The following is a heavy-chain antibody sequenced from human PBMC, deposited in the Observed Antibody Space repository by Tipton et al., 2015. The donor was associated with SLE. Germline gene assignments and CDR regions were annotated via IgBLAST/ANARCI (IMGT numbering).Heavy chain of an antibody. CDR2: IYSGGST. CDR1: GFTFSDYY. V-gene: IGHV3-66*02. Sequence: GSLRLSCAASGFTFSDYYMSWVRQAPGKGLEWGSVIYSGGSTYYADSVKGRFTISRDNSKNTLYLQMNSLRAEDTAVYYCAKDEWLGIWGQGTMVTVSS. J-gene: IGHJ3*02. D-gene: IGHD6-19*01. CDR3: AKDEWLGI.